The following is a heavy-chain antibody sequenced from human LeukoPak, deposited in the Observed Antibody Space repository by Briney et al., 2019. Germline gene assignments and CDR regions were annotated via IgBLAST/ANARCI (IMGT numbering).Heavy chain of an antibody. Sequence: PSETLSLTCTVSGGSISSGDYYWGWIRQPPGKGLEWIGSIYYSGSTYYNPSLKSRVTISVDTSKNQFSLKLSSVTAADTAVYYCATPQSFLDYGDSLIGAFDIWGQGTMVTVSP. CDR1: GGSISSGDYY. D-gene: IGHD4-17*01. CDR2: IYYSGST. CDR3: ATPQSFLDYGDSLIGAFDI. J-gene: IGHJ3*02. V-gene: IGHV4-39*01.